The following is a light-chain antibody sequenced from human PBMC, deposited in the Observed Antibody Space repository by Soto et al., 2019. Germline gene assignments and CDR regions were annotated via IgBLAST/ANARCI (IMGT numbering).Light chain of an antibody. J-gene: IGKJ1*01. Sequence: IPMTQSPSTLSACVGDRVTLTCRASQTISSWLAWYQQKPGKAPKLLIYAASSLESGVPSRFSGSGSGTDFTLTISSLQPEDFAAYYCQQSYDTSWTFGQGTKA. CDR2: AAS. V-gene: IGKV1-5*01. CDR3: QQSYDTSWT. CDR1: QTISSW.